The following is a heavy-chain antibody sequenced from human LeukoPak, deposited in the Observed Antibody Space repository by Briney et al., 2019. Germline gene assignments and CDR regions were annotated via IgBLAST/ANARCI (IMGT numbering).Heavy chain of an antibody. CDR2: IWSDSSYI. CDR1: GFRFSSFG. V-gene: IGHV3-33*06. D-gene: IGHD6-13*01. CDR3: AKIVQYTVATGTGLES. Sequence: GGSLRLSCAASGFRFSSFGMHWVRQAPGKGLDWVAVIWSDSSYIYYADSVKGRFTISRDNSKNTLYLQMNSLRAEYTAVYYCAKIVQYTVATGTGLESWGQGSLVTVSP. J-gene: IGHJ4*02.